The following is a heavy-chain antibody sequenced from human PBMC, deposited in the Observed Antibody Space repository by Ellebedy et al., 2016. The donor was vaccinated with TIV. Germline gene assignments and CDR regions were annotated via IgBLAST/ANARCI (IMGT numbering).Heavy chain of an antibody. CDR1: GYTFTGYY. CDR3: ARDPQLERWDDEGY. Sequence: ASVKVSCXASGYTFTGYYMHWVRQAPGQGLEWMGWINPNSGGTNYAQKFQGRVTMTRDTSISTAYMELSRLRSDDTAVYYCARDPQLERWDDEGYWGQGTLVTVSS. D-gene: IGHD1-1*01. V-gene: IGHV1-2*02. CDR2: INPNSGGT. J-gene: IGHJ4*02.